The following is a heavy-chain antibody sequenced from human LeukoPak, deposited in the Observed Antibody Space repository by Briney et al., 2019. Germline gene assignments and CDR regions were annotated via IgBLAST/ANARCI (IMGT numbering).Heavy chain of an antibody. CDR2: ITDNGAAR. Sequence: GGSLRLSCAASGFTFTNYAMGWVRQAPGRGLEWVSGITDNGAARNYADSVEGRFTISRDNSKNTLHLQMNSLRAEDTAVYYCARDLLLWFGELSGDSDYWGQGTLVTVSS. D-gene: IGHD3-10*01. CDR3: ARDLLLWFGELSGDSDY. V-gene: IGHV3-23*01. J-gene: IGHJ4*02. CDR1: GFTFTNYA.